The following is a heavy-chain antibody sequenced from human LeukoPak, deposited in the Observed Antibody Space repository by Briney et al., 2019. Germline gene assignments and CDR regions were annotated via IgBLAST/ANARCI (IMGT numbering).Heavy chain of an antibody. CDR2: ISSSSSYI. J-gene: IGHJ4*02. V-gene: IGHV3-21*01. D-gene: IGHD3-10*01. CDR3: ARDSSAAGTFDY. Sequence: GGSLRLSCAASGFTFSSYSMNWVRQAPGKGLEWVSSISSSSSYIYYADSVKGRFTISRDNAENSLYLQLNSLRAEDTAVYYCARDSSAAGTFDYWGQGALVTVSS. CDR1: GFTFSSYS.